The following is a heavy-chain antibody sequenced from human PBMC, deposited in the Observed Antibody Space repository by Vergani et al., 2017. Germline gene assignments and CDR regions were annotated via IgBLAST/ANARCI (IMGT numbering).Heavy chain of an antibody. V-gene: IGHV3-21*01. D-gene: IGHD3-3*01. CDR2: ISSSSSYI. CDR3: ASRRRPLFGLIT. CDR1: GFTFSSYS. Sequence: EVQLVESGGGLVKPGGSLRLSCAASGFTFSSYSMNWVRQAPGKGLEWVSSISSSSSYIYYADSVKGRFTISRDNAKNSLYLQMNSLRAEDTAVYYCASRRRPLFGLITWGQGTLVTVSS. J-gene: IGHJ4*02.